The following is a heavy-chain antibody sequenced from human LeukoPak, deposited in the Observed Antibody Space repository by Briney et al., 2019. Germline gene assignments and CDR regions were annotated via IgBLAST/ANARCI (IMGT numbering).Heavy chain of an antibody. V-gene: IGHV3-7*03. D-gene: IGHD2-21*01. CDR3: AKGGAAYSYDY. J-gene: IGHJ4*02. Sequence: GGSLRLSCSASGFTFSTYWMSWVRQAPGKGLEWVANMKRDGSEIYYVDSVKGRFTISRDNAKNSLFLQMNSLRAEDTAVYYCAKGGAAYSYDYWGQGTLVIVSS. CDR1: GFTFSTYW. CDR2: MKRDGSEI.